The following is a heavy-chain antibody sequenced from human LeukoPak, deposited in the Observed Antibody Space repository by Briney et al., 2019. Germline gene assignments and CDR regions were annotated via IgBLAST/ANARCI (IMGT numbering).Heavy chain of an antibody. Sequence: GGSLRLSCTASGFTFSNFWMSWVRQAPGKGLEWVAXIXXXXSEEYYXDSVRGRFTISRDNAKNSLYLQMNSLRAEDTAVYYCXXXXXXRSYCXXXXXXAXXWGQGTLVTVSS. V-gene: IGHV3-7*01. CDR3: XXXXXXRSYCXXXXXXAXX. D-gene: IGHD4/OR15-4a*01. J-gene: IGHJ4*02. CDR1: GFTFSNFW. CDR2: IXXXXSEE.